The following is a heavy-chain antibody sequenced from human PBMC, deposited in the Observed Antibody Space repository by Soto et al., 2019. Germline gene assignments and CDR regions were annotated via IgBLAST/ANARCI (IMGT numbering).Heavy chain of an antibody. CDR1: GFTFSSHA. CDR3: AKDWVSGSSPY. CDR2: ISGSAGLT. Sequence: EVQLLESGGGLVQPGGSLRLSCTASGFTFSSHAMSWVRQAPGKQLEWVSAISGSAGLTFYADSVKGRFTISSDNSKNTLYLQMNSLRAEDTAVYYCAKDWVSGSSPYWGQGTLVTVSS. V-gene: IGHV3-23*01. D-gene: IGHD2-15*01. J-gene: IGHJ4*02.